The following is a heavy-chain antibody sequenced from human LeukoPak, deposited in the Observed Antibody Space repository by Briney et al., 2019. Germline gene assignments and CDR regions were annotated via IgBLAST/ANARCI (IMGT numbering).Heavy chain of an antibody. CDR3: VKAEGGSCYSVGNY. V-gene: IGHV3-23*01. Sequence: PGGSLRLSCAASGFTFSTYAMNWLRQTPAKGLEWVSAICANSGATYYADSVKGRFTISRDNSKNTLYLQMNSLRAEDTAVYYCVKAEGGSCYSVGNYWGQGTLVTVSP. D-gene: IGHD2-15*01. CDR1: GFTFSTYA. CDR2: ICANSGAT. J-gene: IGHJ4*02.